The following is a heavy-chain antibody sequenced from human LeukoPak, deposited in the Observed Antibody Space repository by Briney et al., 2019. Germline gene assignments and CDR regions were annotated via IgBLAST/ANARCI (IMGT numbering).Heavy chain of an antibody. CDR1: GFTFSSYG. V-gene: IGHV3-30*03. CDR2: ISYDGSNK. D-gene: IGHD4-17*01. J-gene: IGHJ4*02. CDR3: ATMTTVTPFDY. Sequence: GGSLRLSCAASGFTFSSYGMHWVRQAPGKGLEWVAVISYDGSNKHYADSVKGRFTISRDNSKNTLYLQMNSLRAEDTAVYYCATMTTVTPFDYWGQGTLVTVSS.